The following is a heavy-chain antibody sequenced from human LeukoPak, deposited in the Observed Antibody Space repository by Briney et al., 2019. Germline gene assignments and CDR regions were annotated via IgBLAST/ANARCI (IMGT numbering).Heavy chain of an antibody. CDR2: ISGNDAST. D-gene: IGHD1-26*01. CDR3: AKAKIVGAISFDY. J-gene: IGHJ4*02. V-gene: IGHV3-23*01. Sequence: GGSLRLSCAASGFTWSNYAMTWVRQAPGKGLEWVSVISGNDASTYYADSVKGRFTISRDNSKNTLYLQMNSLRAEDTAVYYCAKAKIVGAISFDYWGQGTLVTVSS. CDR1: GFTWSNYA.